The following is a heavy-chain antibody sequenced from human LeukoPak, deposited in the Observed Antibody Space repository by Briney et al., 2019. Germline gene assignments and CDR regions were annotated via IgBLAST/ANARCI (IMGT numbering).Heavy chain of an antibody. V-gene: IGHV3-30*02. D-gene: IGHD1-26*01. Sequence: GGSLRLSCAASGFTFSSYGMHWVRQAPGKGLEWVAVIWYDGSNKYYADSVKGRFTISRDNSKNTLYLQMNSLRAEGTAVYYCAKSSATYYYYYYMDVWGKGTTVTVSS. J-gene: IGHJ6*03. CDR2: IWYDGSNK. CDR1: GFTFSSYG. CDR3: AKSSATYYYYYYMDV.